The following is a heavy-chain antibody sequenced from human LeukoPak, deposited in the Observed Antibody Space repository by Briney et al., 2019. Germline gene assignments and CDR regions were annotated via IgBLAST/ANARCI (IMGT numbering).Heavy chain of an antibody. Sequence: SETLSLTCAVSGGSISSSNWWSWVRQPPGKGLEWIGEIYHSGSTNYNPSLKSRVTISVDTSKNQFSLKLNSVTAADTAVYFCASPKIAMSEYFQHWGQGTLVTVSS. CDR1: GGSISSSNW. CDR2: IYHSGST. J-gene: IGHJ1*01. V-gene: IGHV4-4*02. CDR3: ASPKIAMSEYFQH. D-gene: IGHD2-21*01.